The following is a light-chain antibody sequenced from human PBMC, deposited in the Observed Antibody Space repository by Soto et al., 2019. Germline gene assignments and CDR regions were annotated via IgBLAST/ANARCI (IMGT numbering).Light chain of an antibody. CDR2: DAS. CDR3: QQRSNWPST. Sequence: DIVLTQSPATLSLSPGERATLSCRASQSISSYLAWYQQKPGQAPRLLIYDASKRATGIPARFSGSGSGTDFTLTISSLEPEDFAVYYCQQRSNWPSTFGQGTKVEIK. CDR1: QSISSY. J-gene: IGKJ2*02. V-gene: IGKV3-11*01.